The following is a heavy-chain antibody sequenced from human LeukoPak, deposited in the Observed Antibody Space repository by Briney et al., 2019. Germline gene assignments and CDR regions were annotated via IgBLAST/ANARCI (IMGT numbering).Heavy chain of an antibody. J-gene: IGHJ4*02. Sequence: SETLSLTCAVYGGSFSGYYWSWLRQPPGKGLEWIGEINHSGSNKYNPSLKSRVTISVDTSKNQFSLKLSSVTAADTAVYYCARERNGEDYWGQGTLVTVSS. D-gene: IGHD7-27*01. CDR1: GGSFSGYY. CDR3: ARERNGEDY. V-gene: IGHV4-34*01. CDR2: INHSGSN.